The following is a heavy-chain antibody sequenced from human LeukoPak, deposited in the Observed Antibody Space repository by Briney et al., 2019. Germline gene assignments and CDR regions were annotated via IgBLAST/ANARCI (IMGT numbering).Heavy chain of an antibody. CDR1: GYTFTSYD. D-gene: IGHD3-22*01. Sequence: ASVKVSCKASGYTFTSYDINWVRQATGQGLEWMGWMNPNSGNTGYAQKFQGRVTIPRNTSISTAYMELSSLRSEDTAVYYCARAPDYYDPIDYWGQGTLVTVSS. CDR2: MNPNSGNT. V-gene: IGHV1-8*03. CDR3: ARAPDYYDPIDY. J-gene: IGHJ4*02.